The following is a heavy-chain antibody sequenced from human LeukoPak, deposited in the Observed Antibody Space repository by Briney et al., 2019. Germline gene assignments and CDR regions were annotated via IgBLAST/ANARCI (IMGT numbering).Heavy chain of an antibody. CDR1: GFTFSSYA. J-gene: IGHJ4*02. D-gene: IGHD1-26*01. CDR3: ARGYSFDY. CDR2: ISYDGSNK. V-gene: IGHV3-30*04. Sequence: PGGSLRLSRAASGFTFSSYAMRWVRQAPGKGLEWEAVISYDGSNKYYADSVKGRFTISRDNSKNTLYLQMNSLRAEDTAVYYCARGYSFDYWGQGTLVTVSS.